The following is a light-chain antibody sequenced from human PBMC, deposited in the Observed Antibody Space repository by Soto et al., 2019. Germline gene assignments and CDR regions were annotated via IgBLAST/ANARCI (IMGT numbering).Light chain of an antibody. CDR3: QQYSNWPPIT. CDR1: QSVTST. CDR2: GAS. Sequence: TPSPVALSLHPGERAHLLCIAFQSVTSTFLAWYQQKPGQAPRLLIYGASRRATGIPARFSGSGSGTEFTLTISSLQSEDFAVCYCQQYSNWPPITFAQGTRLEVK. J-gene: IGKJ5*01. V-gene: IGKV3-15*01.